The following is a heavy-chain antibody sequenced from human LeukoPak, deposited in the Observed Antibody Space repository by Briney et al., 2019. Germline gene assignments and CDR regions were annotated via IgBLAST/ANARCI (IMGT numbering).Heavy chain of an antibody. CDR2: IRQDGSQK. CDR1: GFTFSSHW. CDR3: ARESGSVTSEVDFDY. J-gene: IGHJ4*02. V-gene: IGHV3-7*01. Sequence: GGSLRLSCAASGFTFSSHWMSWVRQAPGKGLGWVATIRQDGSQKYYVDSVKGRFTISRDNAKNSLYLQMNSLRAEDTAVYYCARESGSVTSEVDFDYWGQGTLVTVSS. D-gene: IGHD4-17*01.